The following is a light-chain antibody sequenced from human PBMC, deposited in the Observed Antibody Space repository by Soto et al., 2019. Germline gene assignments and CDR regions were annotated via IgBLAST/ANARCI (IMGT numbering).Light chain of an antibody. V-gene: IGLV2-8*01. Sequence: QSALTQPPSASGSPGQSVTISCPGTSSDVGGYNYVSWYQHHPDKAPKLIIYEVYKRPSGVPDRFSGSKSGNTASLTVSGLQAEDEAEYYCSSYAASDSVVVFGGGTKLTVL. CDR2: EVY. CDR3: SSYAASDSVVV. CDR1: SSDVGGYNY. J-gene: IGLJ2*01.